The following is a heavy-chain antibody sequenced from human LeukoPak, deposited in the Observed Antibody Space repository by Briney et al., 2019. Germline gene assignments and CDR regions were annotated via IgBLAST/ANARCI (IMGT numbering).Heavy chain of an antibody. CDR1: GGSISSSRDY. J-gene: IGHJ4*02. D-gene: IGHD6-19*01. V-gene: IGHV4-39*01. CDR3: ARHVEIAVAGPIDY. Sequence: SGTLSLTCTVSGGSISSSRDYWGWIRQPPGKGLEWLGSIYYSGSTYYNPSLKSRVTISVDTSKNQFSLKLSSVTAADTAVYYCARHVEIAVAGPIDYWGQGTLVTVSS. CDR2: IYYSGST.